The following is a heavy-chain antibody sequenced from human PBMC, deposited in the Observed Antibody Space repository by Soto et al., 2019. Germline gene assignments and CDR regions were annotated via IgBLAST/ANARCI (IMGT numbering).Heavy chain of an antibody. Sequence: TETLSLTCTVSGGSVSSGNQYWSWIRQPPGKGLEWIGYIYNSGSTDYNPSLKSRVSISVDTSKNQFSLNLSSVTAADTAMYLCASGSSVSAYIDSWGQGTLVTVSS. CDR2: IYNSGST. CDR1: GGSVSSGNQY. D-gene: IGHD6-13*01. CDR3: ASGSSVSAYIDS. V-gene: IGHV4-61*01. J-gene: IGHJ4*02.